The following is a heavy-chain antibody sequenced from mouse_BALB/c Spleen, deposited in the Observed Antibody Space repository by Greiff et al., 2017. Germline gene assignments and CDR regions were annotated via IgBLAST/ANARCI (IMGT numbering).Heavy chain of an antibody. D-gene: IGHD2-10*01. J-gene: IGHJ2*01. CDR1: GYTFTSYW. V-gene: IGHV1-7*01. CDR3: ARHARAYYGNYPYYFDY. CDR2: INPSTGYT. Sequence: QVQLQQSGAELAKPGASVKMSCKASGYTFTSYWMHWVKQRPGQGLEWIGYINPSTGYTEYNQKFKDKATLTADKSSSTAYMQLSSLTSEDSAVYYCARHARAYYGNYPYYFDYWGQGTTLTVSS.